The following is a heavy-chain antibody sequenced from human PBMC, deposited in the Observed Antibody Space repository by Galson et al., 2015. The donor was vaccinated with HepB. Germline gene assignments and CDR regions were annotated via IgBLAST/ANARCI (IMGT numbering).Heavy chain of an antibody. Sequence: SLRLSCAASGFTFSSYSMNWVRQAPGKGLEWVSSISSSSSYIYYADSVKGRFTISRDNAKNSLYLQMNSLRAEDTAVYYCARDPRGGLLWFGESDAFDIWGQGTMVTVSS. D-gene: IGHD3-10*01. J-gene: IGHJ3*02. CDR2: ISSSSSYI. V-gene: IGHV3-21*01. CDR1: GFTFSSYS. CDR3: ARDPRGGLLWFGESDAFDI.